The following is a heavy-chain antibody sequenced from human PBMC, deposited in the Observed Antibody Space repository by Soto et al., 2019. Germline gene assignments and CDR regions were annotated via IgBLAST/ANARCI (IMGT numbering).Heavy chain of an antibody. V-gene: IGHV3-48*02. CDR1: GFTFSTDS. D-gene: IGHD6-19*01. CDR2: ISTSGATR. Sequence: EVQLGESGGGLVQPGGSLRLSCVASGFTFSTDSMNWVRQAPGKGLEWVAHISTSGATRYYEDSVKGRFTISRDNAKTSLYLQMDSLRNEETSVYYCARFFGSGFDYWGQGTLVTVSS. CDR3: ARFFGSGFDY. J-gene: IGHJ4*02.